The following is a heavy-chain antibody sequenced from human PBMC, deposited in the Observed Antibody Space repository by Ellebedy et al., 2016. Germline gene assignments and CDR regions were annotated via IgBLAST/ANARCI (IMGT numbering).Heavy chain of an antibody. Sequence: GGSLRLSCAASGFTFSGFAMSWVRQAPGKGLEWVSAISGSGGSTYYADSVKGRFTISRDNSKNTLYLQMNSLRAEDTAVYYCAKDHIGGGDCCYYFDYWGQGTLVTVSS. CDR1: GFTFSGFA. D-gene: IGHD2-21*02. J-gene: IGHJ4*02. CDR3: AKDHIGGGDCCYYFDY. V-gene: IGHV3-23*01. CDR2: ISGSGGST.